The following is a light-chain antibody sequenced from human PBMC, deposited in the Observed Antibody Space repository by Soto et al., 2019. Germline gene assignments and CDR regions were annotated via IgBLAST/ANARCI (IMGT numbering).Light chain of an antibody. CDR3: QQYNSSPLT. J-gene: IGKJ4*01. Sequence: DIQMTQSPATLSASVGDRVTITCRASQDISTFLAWYQHKPGEAPKLLIYKASTLESGVPSRFSGSGSGAEFTLTISSLQPDDFATYYCQQYNSSPLTFGGGTKVDIK. CDR2: KAS. CDR1: QDISTF. V-gene: IGKV1-5*03.